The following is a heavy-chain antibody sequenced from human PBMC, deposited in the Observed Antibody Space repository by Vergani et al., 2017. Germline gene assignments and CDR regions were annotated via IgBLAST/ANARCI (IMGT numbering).Heavy chain of an antibody. CDR2: ISAYNGNT. CDR1: GYTFTSYG. V-gene: IGHV1-18*01. CDR3: ARYKPAALGGWFDP. Sequence: QVQLVPSGAEVKKPGASVTVSCTSSGYTFTSYGISWVRQAPGQGLEWMGWISAYNGNTNYAQKLQGRVTMTTDTSTSTAYMELRSLRSDDTAVYYCARYKPAALGGWFDPWGQGTLVTVSS. D-gene: IGHD2-2*01. J-gene: IGHJ5*02.